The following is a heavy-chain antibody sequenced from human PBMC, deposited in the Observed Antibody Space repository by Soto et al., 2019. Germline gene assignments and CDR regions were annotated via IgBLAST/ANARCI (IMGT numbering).Heavy chain of an antibody. CDR3: AKLSCTSSTCYFPGWFDP. CDR2: VYYSGSS. D-gene: IGHD2-2*01. J-gene: IGHJ5*02. CDR1: VDSISGWASF. Sequence: SEPLSLTCTVSVDSISGWASFWSWILQPRRKVLEWIANVYYSGSSYYNPSLKSRLTISVDTTKNQFSLQLKSMTAADTAVYYCAKLSCTSSTCYFPGWFDPWGQGTLVTVSS. V-gene: IGHV4-31*03.